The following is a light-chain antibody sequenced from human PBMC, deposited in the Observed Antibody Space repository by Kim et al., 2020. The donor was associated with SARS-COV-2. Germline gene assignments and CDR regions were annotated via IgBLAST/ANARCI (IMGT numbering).Light chain of an antibody. J-gene: IGLJ3*02. V-gene: IGLV6-57*03. CDR2: EDN. CDR3: QSYDSSNSWV. Sequence: KTVTISCTRSSGSITSNYVQWYQQRPGSAPTTVIYEDNQRPSGVPDRFSGSIDSSSNSASLTISGLKTEDEADYYCQSYDSSNSWVFGGGTQLTVL. CDR1: SGSITSNY.